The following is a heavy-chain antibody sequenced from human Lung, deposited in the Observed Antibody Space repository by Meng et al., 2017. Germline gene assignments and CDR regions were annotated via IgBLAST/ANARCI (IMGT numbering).Heavy chain of an antibody. D-gene: IGHD1-14*01. CDR1: GGSFSTHT. V-gene: IGHV1-69*13. CDR2: LIVVFDKT. J-gene: IGHJ4*02. CDR3: ARGRRNEPLFDY. Sequence: QVLLVQSGAVEKKPGSSVKVACKTSGGSFSTHTFSWVRQAPGQGLEWMGGLIVVFDKTKAAPRFQDRVTFTADESTSTAYMELSSLTFDDTAVYFCARGRRNEPLFDYWGQGTLVTVSS.